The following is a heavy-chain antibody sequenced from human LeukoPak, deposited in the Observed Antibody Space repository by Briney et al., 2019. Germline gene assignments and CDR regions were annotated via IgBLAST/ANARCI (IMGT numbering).Heavy chain of an antibody. V-gene: IGHV4-39*01. J-gene: IGHJ4*02. CDR1: GGSISSSSYY. CDR2: IYYSGST. Sequence: PSETLSLTCIVSGGSISSSSYYWGWIRQPPGKGLEWIGSIYYSGSTYYNPSPKSRVTISVDTSKNQFSLKLSSVTAADTAVYYCASINRDGYNIDYWGQGTLVTVSS. CDR3: ASINRDGYNIDY. D-gene: IGHD5-24*01.